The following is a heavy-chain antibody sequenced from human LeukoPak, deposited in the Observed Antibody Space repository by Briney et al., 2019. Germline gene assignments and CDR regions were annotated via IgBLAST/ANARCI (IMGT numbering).Heavy chain of an antibody. CDR2: IYDSGST. CDR1: GGSITSSSYY. Sequence: PSETLSLTCTVSGGSITSSSYYWGWIRQPPGKGLEWIGTIYDSGSTYYNPSLKSRVTISVDTSKNQFSLKLSSVTAADTAVYYCARHHDFWSGYHYYYYGMDVWGQGTTVTVSS. CDR3: ARHHDFWSGYHYYYYGMDV. J-gene: IGHJ6*02. D-gene: IGHD3-3*01. V-gene: IGHV4-39*01.